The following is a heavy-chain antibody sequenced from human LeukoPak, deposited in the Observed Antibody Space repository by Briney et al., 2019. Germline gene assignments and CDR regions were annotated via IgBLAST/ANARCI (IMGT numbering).Heavy chain of an antibody. CDR1: GFTFSSYS. CDR2: ISSSSSTI. J-gene: IGHJ6*03. CDR3: ARVPRSYYYYYYMDV. V-gene: IGHV3-48*04. Sequence: GGSLRLSCAASGFTFSSYSMNWVRQAPGKGLEWVSYISSSSSTIHYADSVKGRFTISRDNAKNSLYLQMNSLRAEDTAVYYCARVPRSYYYYYYMDVWGKGTTVTVSS.